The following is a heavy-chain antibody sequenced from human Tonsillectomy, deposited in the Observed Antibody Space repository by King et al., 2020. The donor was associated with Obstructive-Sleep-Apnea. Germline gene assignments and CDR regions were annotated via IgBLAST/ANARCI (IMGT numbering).Heavy chain of an antibody. J-gene: IGHJ4*02. V-gene: IGHV4-39*07. Sequence: QLQESGPGLVKPSETLSLTCTVSGGSFSSSSYYWGWIRQPPGKGLEWIGSIYYSGSTYYNPSLKSRVTISVDTSKNQFSLKLSSVTAADTAVYYCARTLRVSTFDYWGQGTLVTVSS. D-gene: IGHD2/OR15-2a*01. CDR3: ARTLRVSTFDY. CDR2: IYYSGST. CDR1: GGSFSSSSYY.